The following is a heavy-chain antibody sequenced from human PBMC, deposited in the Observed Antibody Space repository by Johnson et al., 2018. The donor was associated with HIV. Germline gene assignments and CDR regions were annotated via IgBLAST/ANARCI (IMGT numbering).Heavy chain of an antibody. CDR1: GFTVTTKY. CDR3: AKERGYSYGRGAFDI. J-gene: IGHJ3*02. D-gene: IGHD5-18*01. Sequence: VQLVESGGGLVQPGGSLRLSCAASGFTVTTKYMSWVRQAPGKGLEWVSVIYSGGSTYYADSVKGRFTISRDNSKNTLYLQMNSLRAEDTAVYYCAKERGYSYGRGAFDIWGQGTMVTVSS. CDR2: IYSGGST. V-gene: IGHV3-66*01.